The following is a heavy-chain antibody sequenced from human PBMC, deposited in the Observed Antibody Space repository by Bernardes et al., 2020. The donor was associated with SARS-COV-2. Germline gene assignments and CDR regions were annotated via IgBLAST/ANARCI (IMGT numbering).Heavy chain of an antibody. CDR3: ARGPVGTPYF. CDR1: GCSFIAYY. CDR2: INPSRGYT. V-gene: IGHV1-2*02. Sequence: SVQVPCKASGCSFIAYYLLWVRQPPAQGLEGMEWINPSRGYTNYAQKFQGRVTMTRDTSITTAYMELSSLKAGDTAVYYRARGPVGTPYFWGQGTLVTVSP. J-gene: IGHJ4*02. D-gene: IGHD1-26*01.